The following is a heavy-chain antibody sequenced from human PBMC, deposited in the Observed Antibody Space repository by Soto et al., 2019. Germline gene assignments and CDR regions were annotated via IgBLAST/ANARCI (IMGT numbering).Heavy chain of an antibody. CDR1: GGSISSYY. J-gene: IGHJ4*02. CDR3: ARRIGATETFDY. Sequence: SETLSLTCTVSGGSISSYYWSWIRQPPGRGLEWIGFIYYAGSTKYNPSLNGRVTISVDTSKNQFSLTVTSVTAADTAVYYCARRIGATETFDYWGQGTLVTVSS. V-gene: IGHV4-59*08. CDR2: IYYAGST. D-gene: IGHD5-12*01.